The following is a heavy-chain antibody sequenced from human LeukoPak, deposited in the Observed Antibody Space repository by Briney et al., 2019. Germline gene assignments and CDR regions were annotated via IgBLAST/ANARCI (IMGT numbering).Heavy chain of an antibody. J-gene: IGHJ4*02. D-gene: IGHD4-17*01. Sequence: ASLEVSCTASGYTFINFGIYWVRQAPGQGLEWMGCISAYNGNTKYAQQFQGRATMTTDTSTCTAYMELRSLRSGDTAVYYCARAHYGDPPGDYWGQGTLVTVSS. V-gene: IGHV1-18*01. CDR1: GYTFINFG. CDR3: ARAHYGDPPGDY. CDR2: ISAYNGNT.